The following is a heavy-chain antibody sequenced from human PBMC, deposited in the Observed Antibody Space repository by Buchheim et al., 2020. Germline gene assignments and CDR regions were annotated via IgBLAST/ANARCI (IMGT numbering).Heavy chain of an antibody. V-gene: IGHV4-59*01. D-gene: IGHD4-17*01. CDR2: INYSGRT. CDR1: GGSISGYN. Sequence: QVQLQESGPGLVKPSETLSLTCTVSGGSISGYNWNWIRHPPGKGLEWIGFINYSGRTNSNPSLRSRVSISVDTSKNQFSLKLTSVTAADTAVYYCARTGGDHQGGDYWGQGTL. J-gene: IGHJ4*02. CDR3: ARTGGDHQGGDY.